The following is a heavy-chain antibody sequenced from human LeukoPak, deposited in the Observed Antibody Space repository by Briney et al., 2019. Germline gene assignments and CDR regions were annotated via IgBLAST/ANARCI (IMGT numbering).Heavy chain of an antibody. CDR3: GRGYYYDSSGSNFDY. Sequence: ASVKVSCKASGYTFTSYGISWVRQAPGQGLEWMGWISAYNGNTNYAQKLQGRVTMTTDTSTSTAYMELRSLRSDDTAVYYCGRGYYYDSSGSNFDYWGQGTLVTVSS. D-gene: IGHD3-22*01. CDR2: ISAYNGNT. CDR1: GYTFTSYG. J-gene: IGHJ4*02. V-gene: IGHV1-18*01.